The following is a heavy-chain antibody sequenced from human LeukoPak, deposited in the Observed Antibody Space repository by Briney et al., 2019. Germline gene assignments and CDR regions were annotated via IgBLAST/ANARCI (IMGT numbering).Heavy chain of an antibody. Sequence: GGSLRLSCAASGFTFSSYGMHWVRQAPGKGLEWVAVISYDGSNKYYADSVKGRFTISRDNSKNTLYLQMNSLRAEDTAVYYRAKDTFDPWGQGTLVTVSS. CDR2: ISYDGSNK. J-gene: IGHJ5*02. CDR1: GFTFSSYG. V-gene: IGHV3-30*18. CDR3: AKDTFDP.